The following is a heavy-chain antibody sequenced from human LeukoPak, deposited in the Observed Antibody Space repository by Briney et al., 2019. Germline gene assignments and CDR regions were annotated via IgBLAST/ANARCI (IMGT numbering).Heavy chain of an antibody. D-gene: IGHD3-10*01. CDR1: GLIFGHYA. V-gene: IGHV3-23*01. CDR2: ISGSGSST. CDR3: AKSGRITMVQRDY. Sequence: PGGSLRLSCAASGLIFGHYAMSWVRQAPGKGLEWVSAISGSGSSTFHADSVKGRFTISRDNSKNTLYLQMNSLRAEDTAVYYCAKSGRITMVQRDYWGQGVLVTVSS. J-gene: IGHJ4*02.